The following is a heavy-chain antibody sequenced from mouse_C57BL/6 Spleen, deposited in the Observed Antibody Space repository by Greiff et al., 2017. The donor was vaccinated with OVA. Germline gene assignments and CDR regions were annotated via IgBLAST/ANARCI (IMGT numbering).Heavy chain of an antibody. CDR3: ARDSIYYYGSSYFDD. J-gene: IGHJ2*01. D-gene: IGHD1-1*01. CDR1: GFTFSSYA. V-gene: IGHV5-4*01. CDR2: ISDGGSYT. Sequence: EVMLVESGGGLVKPGGSLKLSCAASGFTFSSYAMSWVRQTPEKRLEWVATISDGGSYTYYPDNVQGRFTISRDNAKNNLYLQMSHLKSEDTAMYYCARDSIYYYGSSYFDDWGKGTTLTVSS.